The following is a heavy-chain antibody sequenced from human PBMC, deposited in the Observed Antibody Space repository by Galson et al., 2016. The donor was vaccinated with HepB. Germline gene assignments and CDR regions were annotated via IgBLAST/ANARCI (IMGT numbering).Heavy chain of an antibody. Sequence: ETLSLTCTVSGVSLSSYYWSWIRQPPGKGLEWIGCIYYSGGSTNYNPSLKSRVTISVDTLKNQFSLKLSSVTAADTAVYFCARVRIAVAENSYFFDSWGQGTLVSVSS. CDR2: IYYSGGST. D-gene: IGHD6-19*01. CDR3: ARVRIAVAENSYFFDS. J-gene: IGHJ4*02. CDR1: GVSLSSYY. V-gene: IGHV4-59*01.